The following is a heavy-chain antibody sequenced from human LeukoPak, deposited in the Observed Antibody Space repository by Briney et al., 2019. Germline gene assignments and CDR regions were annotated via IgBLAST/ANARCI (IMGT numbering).Heavy chain of an antibody. V-gene: IGHV3-23*01. D-gene: IGHD5-18*01. J-gene: IGHJ4*02. CDR1: GFTFSSYA. CDR2: ISGSGGST. Sequence: GGSLRLSCAASGFTFSSYAMSWVRQAPGKGLEWVSGISGSGGSTYYADSVKGRLTISRDNSKNTLSLQMNSLRAEDTAVYYCAKGTSYSYGDYLDYWGQGTLVTVPS. CDR3: AKGTSYSYGDYLDY.